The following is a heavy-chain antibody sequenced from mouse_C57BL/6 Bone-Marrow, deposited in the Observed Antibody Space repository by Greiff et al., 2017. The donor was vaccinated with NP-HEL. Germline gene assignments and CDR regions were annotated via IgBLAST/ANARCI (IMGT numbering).Heavy chain of an antibody. J-gene: IGHJ2*01. CDR1: GYAFSSSW. V-gene: IGHV1-82*01. D-gene: IGHD2-5*01. CDR2: IYPGDGDT. CDR3: ARAYSNYVDY. Sequence: QVQLQQSGPELVKPGASVKISCKASGYAFSSSWMNWVKQRPGKGLEWIGRIYPGDGDTNYNGKVKGKATLTADKSSSTAYMQLSSLTSEDSAVYFCARAYSNYVDYWGQGTTLTVSS.